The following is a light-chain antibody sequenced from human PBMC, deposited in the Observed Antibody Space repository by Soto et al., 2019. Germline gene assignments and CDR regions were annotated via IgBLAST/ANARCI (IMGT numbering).Light chain of an antibody. J-gene: IGKJ1*01. CDR3: QQRSDWPWT. Sequence: EIVLTQSPATLSLSPGERATLSCRASQSVSSYLAWYRQKPGQAPRLLIYDSSNRAAGIPARFSGSGSGTDFALTVSSLEPEDFVVYYCQQRSDWPWTFGQGTRWIS. CDR1: QSVSSY. V-gene: IGKV3-11*01. CDR2: DSS.